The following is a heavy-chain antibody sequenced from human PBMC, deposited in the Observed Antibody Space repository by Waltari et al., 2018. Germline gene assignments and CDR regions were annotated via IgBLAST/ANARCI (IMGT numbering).Heavy chain of an antibody. CDR3: ARHCGTVVINWYFDH. J-gene: IGHJ2*01. CDR2: IYPGDSYT. CDR1: GYSFTIYW. V-gene: IGHV5-51*01. D-gene: IGHD2-21*01. Sequence: EVQLVPSGAEVKKPGESLKISCKGSGYSFTIYWIGWVRRTPGKGLGWVGIIYPGDSYTRYSPSFQGQVTISADKSISTAYLQWSILKASDTAMYYCARHCGTVVINWYFDHWGRGTLVTVSS.